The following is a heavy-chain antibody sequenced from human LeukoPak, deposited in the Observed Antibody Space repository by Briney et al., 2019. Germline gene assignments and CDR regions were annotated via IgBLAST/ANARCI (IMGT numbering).Heavy chain of an antibody. CDR3: AKNPPIDPYCSSTSCYWLLPLDS. J-gene: IGHJ4*02. CDR2: TSGSGDNT. V-gene: IGHV3-23*01. D-gene: IGHD2-2*01. Sequence: PGGSLRLSCAASGFMFSSYAMSWVRQAPGKGLEWVSTTSGSGDNTYYADSVKGRFTISRDNSKNTLYLQMNSLRVEDSAVYYCAKNPPIDPYCSSTSCYWLLPLDSWGQGTQVTVSS. CDR1: GFMFSSYA.